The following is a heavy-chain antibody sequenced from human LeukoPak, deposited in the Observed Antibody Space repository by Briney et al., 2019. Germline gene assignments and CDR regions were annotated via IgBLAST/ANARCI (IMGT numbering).Heavy chain of an antibody. D-gene: IGHD4-17*01. CDR2: IYYSGGT. J-gene: IGHJ4*02. CDR1: GGSISSSSYY. CDR3: ARDRDYGDAPFDY. Sequence: SETLSLTCTVSGGSISSSSYYWGWIRQPPGKGLEWIVTIYYSGGTYYNPSLKSRVTISVDTSKNQFSLKLSSVTAADTAVYYCARDRDYGDAPFDYWGQGTLVTVSS. V-gene: IGHV4-39*07.